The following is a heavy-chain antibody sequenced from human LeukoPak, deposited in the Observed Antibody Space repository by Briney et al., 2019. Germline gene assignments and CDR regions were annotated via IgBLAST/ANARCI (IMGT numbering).Heavy chain of an antibody. Sequence: PGGALRLSCAASGFTFSSYSMNWVRQAPGKGLEWVSSISSSSSYIYYAHSVKGRFTISRDNAKNSVYLKMHSLRAEDTAVYYCARADSGGSRFDYWGQGTLVPVSS. J-gene: IGHJ4*02. V-gene: IGHV3-21*01. CDR1: GFTFSSYS. D-gene: IGHD3-22*01. CDR3: ARADSGGSRFDY. CDR2: ISSSSSYI.